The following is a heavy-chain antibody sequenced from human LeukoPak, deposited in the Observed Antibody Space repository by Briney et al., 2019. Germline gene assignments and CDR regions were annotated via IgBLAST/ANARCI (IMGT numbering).Heavy chain of an antibody. J-gene: IGHJ4*02. D-gene: IGHD3-22*01. CDR2: IYDGGST. Sequence: GGSLRLSCAASGFTVSSNYMNWVRQAPGKGLEWGSVIYDGGSTDYADSVKGRFTISRDNSKNMLYLQMNSLRAEDTAVYYCARGGYYYDSSVDYWGQGTLVTVSS. CDR3: ARGGYYYDSSVDY. V-gene: IGHV3-66*01. CDR1: GFTVSSNY.